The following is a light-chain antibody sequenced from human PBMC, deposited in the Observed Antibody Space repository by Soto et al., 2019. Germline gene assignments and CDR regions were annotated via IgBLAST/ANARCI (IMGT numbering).Light chain of an antibody. CDR1: QGIRSN. V-gene: IGKV1-39*01. J-gene: IGKJ5*01. CDR2: ITS. CDR3: QKSYSTPIT. Sequence: EIQLTQSPSFLYASVLDRGNLTFRASQGIRSNLAWYQQKPGRVPKLLIYITSTLQSWVPSRFSGSGSGTDFTLSISSLQPEDFATYYCQKSYSTPITCGKGQRRAIK.